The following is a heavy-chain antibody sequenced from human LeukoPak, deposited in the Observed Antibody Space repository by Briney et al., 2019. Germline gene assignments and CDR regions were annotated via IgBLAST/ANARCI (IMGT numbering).Heavy chain of an antibody. D-gene: IGHD3-10*01. CDR2: IYTSGTT. CDR1: AGSISNYF. CDR3: ARENGSGSRGLDF. Sequence: SETLSLTCTVSAGSISNYFWSWIRQPAGKGLEWIGRIYTSGTTNYSPSLKSRVTMSVDTSTNQSSLKLTSVTAADTAVYYCARENGSGSRGLDFWGQGTLVTVSS. V-gene: IGHV4-4*07. J-gene: IGHJ4*02.